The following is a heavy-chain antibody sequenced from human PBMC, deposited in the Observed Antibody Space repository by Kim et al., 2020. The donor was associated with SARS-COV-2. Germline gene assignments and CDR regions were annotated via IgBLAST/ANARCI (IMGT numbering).Heavy chain of an antibody. CDR1: GFNFSSYE. J-gene: IGHJ4*02. CDR2: IRFNGGIT. CDR3: VRRGLVASLDY. D-gene: IGHD2-15*01. V-gene: IGHV3-48*03. Sequence: GGSLRLSCVASGFNFSSYEMNWVRQAPGKGLEWISYIRFNGGITYYADSVKGRFTVSRDNARNSMFLQMNSLRVEDTAVYYCVRRGLVASLDYWAQGTLVTVSS.